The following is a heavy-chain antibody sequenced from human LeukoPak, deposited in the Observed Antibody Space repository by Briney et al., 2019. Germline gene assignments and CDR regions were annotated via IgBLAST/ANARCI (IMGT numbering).Heavy chain of an antibody. Sequence: SETLSLTCTVSGGSISSGSYDWSWIRQPAGKGLDWIGRVYTSGSTNYKPSFKSRVTISVDTSKNQFSLKLSSVTAADTAVYYCARGTGNAFDIWGQGTMVTVS. CDR3: ARGTGNAFDI. CDR1: GGSISSGSYD. J-gene: IGHJ3*02. CDR2: VYTSGST. D-gene: IGHD1-14*01. V-gene: IGHV4-61*02.